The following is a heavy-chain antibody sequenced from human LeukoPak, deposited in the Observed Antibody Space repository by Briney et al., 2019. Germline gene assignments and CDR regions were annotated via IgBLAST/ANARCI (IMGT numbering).Heavy chain of an antibody. Sequence: SETLSLTCAVSGGSISSGDYYWSWIRQPPGKGLEWIGYIYYSGSTYYNPSLKSRVTISVDTSKNQFSLKLGSVTAADTAVYYCARAGGYDPQFDYWGQGTLVTVSS. D-gene: IGHD5-12*01. CDR3: ARAGGYDPQFDY. CDR2: IYYSGST. J-gene: IGHJ4*02. CDR1: GGSISSGDYY. V-gene: IGHV4-30-4*01.